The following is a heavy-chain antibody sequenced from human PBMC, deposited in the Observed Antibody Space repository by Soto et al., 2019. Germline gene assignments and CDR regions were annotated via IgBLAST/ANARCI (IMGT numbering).Heavy chain of an antibody. V-gene: IGHV3-64*02. D-gene: IGHD6-13*01. J-gene: IGHJ4*02. Sequence: GGSLRLSCAASGFTFSSYAMHWVRQAPGKGLEYVSAISSNGGSTYYADSVKGRFTISRDNSKNTLYLQMGSLRAEDMAVYYCARGADIAAAGFDYWGQGTLVTVSS. CDR1: GFTFSSYA. CDR2: ISSNGGST. CDR3: ARGADIAAAGFDY.